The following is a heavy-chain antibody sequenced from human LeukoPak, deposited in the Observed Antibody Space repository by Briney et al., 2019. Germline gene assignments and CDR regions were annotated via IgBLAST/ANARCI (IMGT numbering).Heavy chain of an antibody. CDR2: IYHSGST. J-gene: IGHJ6*04. Sequence: SETLSLICAVSGGSISSSNWWSWVRQPPGKGLEWIGEIYHSGSTSYNPSLKSRVTISVDKSKNQFSLKLSSVTAADTAVYYCARSYGDYVYYYGMDVWGKGTTVTVSS. CDR3: ARSYGDYVYYYGMDV. CDR1: GGSISSSNW. V-gene: IGHV4-4*02. D-gene: IGHD4-17*01.